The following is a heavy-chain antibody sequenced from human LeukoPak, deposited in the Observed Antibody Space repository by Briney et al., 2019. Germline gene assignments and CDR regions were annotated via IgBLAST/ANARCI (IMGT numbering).Heavy chain of an antibody. J-gene: IGHJ4*02. CDR2: ISWNSGSI. CDR3: AKSPGSYFDY. Sequence: TGGSLRLSCAASGFTFDDYAMHWVRQAPGKGLEWVSGISWNSGSIGYADSVKGRFTISRDNAKNSLYLQMNSLRAEDTALYYCAKSPGSYFDYWGQGTLVTVSS. V-gene: IGHV3-9*01. CDR1: GFTFDDYA. D-gene: IGHD3-10*01.